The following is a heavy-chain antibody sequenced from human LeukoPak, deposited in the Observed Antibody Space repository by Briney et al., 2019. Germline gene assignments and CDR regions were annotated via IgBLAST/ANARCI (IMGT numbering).Heavy chain of an antibody. CDR3: AAERQRGWSSGWPAY. Sequence: SVKVSCKASGGTFSSYAISWVRQAPGQGLEWMGGIIPIFGTANYAQKFQGRVTITADESTSTAYMELSSLRSEDTAVYHCAAERQRGWSSGWPAYWGQGTLVTVSS. V-gene: IGHV1-69*13. CDR2: IIPIFGTA. J-gene: IGHJ4*02. D-gene: IGHD6-19*01. CDR1: GGTFSSYA.